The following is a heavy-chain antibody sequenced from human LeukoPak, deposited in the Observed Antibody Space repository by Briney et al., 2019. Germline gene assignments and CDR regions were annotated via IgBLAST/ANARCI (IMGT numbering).Heavy chain of an antibody. Sequence: PGGSLRLSCAASGFTFSSYAMHWVRQAPGKGLEWVAVISYDGSNKYYADSVKGRFTISRDNSKNTLYLQMNSLRAEDTAVYYCGRDRCSGGSCYGYYYGMDVWGQGTTVTVSS. D-gene: IGHD2-15*01. J-gene: IGHJ6*02. V-gene: IGHV3-30-3*01. CDR2: ISYDGSNK. CDR1: GFTFSSYA. CDR3: GRDRCSGGSCYGYYYGMDV.